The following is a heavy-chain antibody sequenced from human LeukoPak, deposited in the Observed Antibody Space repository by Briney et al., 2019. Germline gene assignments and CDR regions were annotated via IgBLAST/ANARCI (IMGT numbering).Heavy chain of an antibody. D-gene: IGHD1-14*01. CDR2: MYFSGSP. CDR1: GVSIRSSTYF. V-gene: IGHV4-39*07. Sequence: SETLSLTCTVSGVSIRSSTYFWGWIRQPPGKGLEWIGSMYFSGSPYYNPSLKSRVTLSLDTSKNQFSLKLRSVPAADTAVYYCARNNPANRGYYYYMDVWGKGTTVTVSS. J-gene: IGHJ6*03. CDR3: ARNNPANRGYYYYMDV.